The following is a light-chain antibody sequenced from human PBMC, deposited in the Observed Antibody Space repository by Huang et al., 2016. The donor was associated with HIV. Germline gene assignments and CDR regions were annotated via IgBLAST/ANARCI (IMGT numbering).Light chain of an antibody. CDR3: LQYYSFPQT. J-gene: IGKJ1*01. CDR1: QTVLYSLNKKNY. Sequence: DIVMTQSPDSLAVSPGERATNNCKSSQTVLYSLNKKNYLAWFQQKPGRPPKLLIYLATPRDTGVPDRFSGSGSGTDFTLTINNLQAEDVAVYFCLQYYSFPQTFGHGTKVEIK. CDR2: LAT. V-gene: IGKV4-1*01.